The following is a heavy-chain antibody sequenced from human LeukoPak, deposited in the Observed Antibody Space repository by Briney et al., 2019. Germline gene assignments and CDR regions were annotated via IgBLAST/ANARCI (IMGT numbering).Heavy chain of an antibody. D-gene: IGHD1-26*01. CDR3: ARSSAVVGATTFDY. J-gene: IGHJ4*02. V-gene: IGHV3-64*01. CDR1: GFTFSTYA. Sequence: EPGGSLRLSCAASGFTFSTYAMHWVRQAPGKGLEYISSISSNGGSTYYANSVKGRFTISRDNSKNTLFLQMGSLRAEDMAVYYCARSSAVVGATTFDYWGQGTRVTVSS. CDR2: ISSNGGST.